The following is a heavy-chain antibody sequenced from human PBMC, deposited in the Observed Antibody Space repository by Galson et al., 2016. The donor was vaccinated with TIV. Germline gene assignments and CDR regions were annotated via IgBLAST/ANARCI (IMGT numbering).Heavy chain of an antibody. Sequence: QSGAEVKKPGESLKISCKDSGYNFRSYWIAWVRQMPGKGLEWMGIIYPGDSDTRYSPSFQGQVTISADKSISTAYLQWSSLKASDTAVYYCARRADSSGYYYSFDYWGLGTLVTVSS. CDR1: GYNFRSYW. CDR3: ARRADSSGYYYSFDY. V-gene: IGHV5-51*03. D-gene: IGHD3-22*01. CDR2: IYPGDSDT. J-gene: IGHJ4*02.